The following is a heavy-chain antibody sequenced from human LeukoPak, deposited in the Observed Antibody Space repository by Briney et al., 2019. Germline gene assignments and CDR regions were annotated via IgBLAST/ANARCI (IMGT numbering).Heavy chain of an antibody. Sequence: GGSLRLSCAASGFTFGVYGMRWVRQAPGKGLDWVATIGHDGTQTWYADSVKGRFTISRDNSKNTLYLQVNGLRAEDMAFYYCARDFSYGYSDHWGQGALVSVSS. D-gene: IGHD5-18*01. CDR2: IGHDGTQT. J-gene: IGHJ4*02. CDR1: GFTFGVYG. CDR3: ARDFSYGYSDH. V-gene: IGHV3-33*01.